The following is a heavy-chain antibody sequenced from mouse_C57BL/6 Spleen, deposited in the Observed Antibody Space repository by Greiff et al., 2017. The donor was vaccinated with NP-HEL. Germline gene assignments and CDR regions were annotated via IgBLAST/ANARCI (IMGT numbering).Heavy chain of an antibody. CDR2: INPNNGGT. CDR3: ARLPYYYGSSWFAY. D-gene: IGHD1-1*01. Sequence: VQLQQSGPELVKPGASVKISCKASGYTFTDYYMNWVKQSHGKSLEWIGDINPNNGGTSYNQKFKGKATLTVDKSSSTAYMELRSLTSEDSAVYYCARLPYYYGSSWFAYWGQGTLVTVSA. V-gene: IGHV1-26*01. J-gene: IGHJ3*01. CDR1: GYTFTDYY.